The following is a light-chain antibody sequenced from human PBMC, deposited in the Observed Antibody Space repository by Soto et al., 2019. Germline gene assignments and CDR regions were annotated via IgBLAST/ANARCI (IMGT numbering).Light chain of an antibody. Sequence: DIQLTQSPSTLSAVVGDSVTITCRASQNIRNLLAWYQQKPGKAPKPLIYDASTLESGVPSRFSGSGSGTEFTLTISSLQPDDFTTYYCQQYMSYSFGQGTKVDIK. CDR1: QNIRNL. J-gene: IGKJ1*01. CDR3: QQYMSYS. V-gene: IGKV1-5*01. CDR2: DAS.